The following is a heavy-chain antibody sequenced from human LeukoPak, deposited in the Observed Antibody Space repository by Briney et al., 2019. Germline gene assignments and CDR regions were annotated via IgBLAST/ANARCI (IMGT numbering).Heavy chain of an antibody. CDR2: IYYSGST. CDR1: GGSISSSSYY. D-gene: IGHD3-22*01. J-gene: IGHJ4*02. CDR3: ARQTQDDSSGYYYPCYFDY. Sequence: SETLSLTCTVSGGSISSSSYYWGWIRQPPGKGLEWIGGIYYSGSTYYNPSLKSRVTISVDTSKNQISLKLSSVTAADTAIYYCARQTQDDSSGYYYPCYFDYWGQGTLVTVSS. V-gene: IGHV4-39*01.